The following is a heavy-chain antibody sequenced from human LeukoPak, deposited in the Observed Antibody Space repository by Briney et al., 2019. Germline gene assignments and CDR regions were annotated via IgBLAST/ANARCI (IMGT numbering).Heavy chain of an antibody. V-gene: IGHV4-61*02. J-gene: IGHJ3*02. D-gene: IGHD7-27*01. Sequence: PSETLSLTCTVSGGSISSGSYYWSWIRQPAGKGLEWIGRIYTSGSTNYNPSLKSRVTISVDTSKNQFSLKLSSVTAADTAVYYCARVTGARDAFDIWGQGTMVTVSS. CDR3: ARVTGARDAFDI. CDR2: IYTSGST. CDR1: GGSISSGSYY.